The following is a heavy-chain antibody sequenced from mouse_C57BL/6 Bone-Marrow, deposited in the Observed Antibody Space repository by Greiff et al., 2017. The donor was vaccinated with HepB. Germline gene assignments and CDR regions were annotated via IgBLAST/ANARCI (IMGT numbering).Heavy chain of an antibody. J-gene: IGHJ1*03. CDR1: GFNIKDYY. V-gene: IGHV14-2*01. D-gene: IGHD1-1*01. CDR2: IDPEEGDT. CDR3: ARDYYGYWYFDV. Sequence: EVQLQQSGAVLVKPGASVKVSCKASGFNIKDYYMHWVKQRTEKGLEWIGSIDPEEGDTKYPPKFQGKATITADTSSNTAYLQLSSLTSEDTAVYYCARDYYGYWYFDVWGTGTTVTVSS.